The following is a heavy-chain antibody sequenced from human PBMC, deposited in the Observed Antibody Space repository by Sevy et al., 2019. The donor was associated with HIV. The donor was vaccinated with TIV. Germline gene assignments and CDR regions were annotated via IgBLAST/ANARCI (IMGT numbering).Heavy chain of an antibody. J-gene: IGHJ3*02. D-gene: IGHD3-22*01. CDR1: GFTFSSYG. CDR3: ACLPNNYYDSGGYSGNDAFDI. Sequence: GESLKISCAASGFTFSSYGMHWVRQAPGKGLEWVAVIWNDRSNKYYADSVKGRFTISRDNSKNTLYLQMNSLRADDTAVYYCACLPNNYYDSGGYSGNDAFDIWGQGTMVTVSS. V-gene: IGHV3-33*01. CDR2: IWNDRSNK.